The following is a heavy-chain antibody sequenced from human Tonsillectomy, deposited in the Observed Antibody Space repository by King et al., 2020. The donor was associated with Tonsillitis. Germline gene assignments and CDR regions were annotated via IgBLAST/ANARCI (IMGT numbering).Heavy chain of an antibody. V-gene: IGHV4-39*07. CDR3: ASQRWFGHDIRFDY. CDR2: IYYSGST. D-gene: IGHD3-10*01. Sequence: QLQESGPGLVKPSETLSLTCTVSGGSISSSNYYWGWIRQPPGKGLEWIGTIYYSGSTYYTPSLKSRVTIPLDTSKNQFSLKLSSVTAADTAVYYCASQRWFGHDIRFDYWGQGTLVTVSS. J-gene: IGHJ4*02. CDR1: GGSISSSNYY.